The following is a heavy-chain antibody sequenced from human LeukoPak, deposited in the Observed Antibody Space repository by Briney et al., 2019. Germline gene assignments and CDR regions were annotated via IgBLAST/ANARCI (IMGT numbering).Heavy chain of an antibody. CDR2: IDWNDDK. J-gene: IGHJ6*03. CDR3: ARIHKYSTSSYLGYFYYMDV. CDR1: GFSLSTSGVG. D-gene: IGHD6-13*01. Sequence: RLSGPTLVNPTQTLTLTCTFSGFSLSTSGVGVGWIRQPPGKALEWLALIDWNDDKYYKRSLRTRLTISKDTSKNQVVLTMTNMAPADTATYYCARIHKYSTSSYLGYFYYMDVWGTGTTVTVSS. V-gene: IGHV2-70*01.